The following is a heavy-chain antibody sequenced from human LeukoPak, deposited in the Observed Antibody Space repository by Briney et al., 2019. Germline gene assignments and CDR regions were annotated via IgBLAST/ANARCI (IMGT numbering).Heavy chain of an antibody. V-gene: IGHV3-23*01. Sequence: GGSLRLSCAASGFTFNTYAMNWVRQAPGKGLEWVSEIDGSATRTYYADSVRGRFTISRDNSKNTLYLQINSLRADDTAVFYCAKKGLASANRPPYFDYYGQGTLVTVSS. CDR2: IDGSATRT. J-gene: IGHJ4*02. CDR1: GFTFNTYA. CDR3: AKKGLASANRPPYFDY. D-gene: IGHD6-13*01.